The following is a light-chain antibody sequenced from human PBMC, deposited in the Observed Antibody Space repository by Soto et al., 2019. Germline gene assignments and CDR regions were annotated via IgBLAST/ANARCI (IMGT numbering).Light chain of an antibody. Sequence: QSALTQPASVSGSPGQSITISCTGTSSDVGGYDYVSWYQHHPGEAPKLLIYEVSYRPSGVSNRFSGSKSGNTASLTISGLQPEDEADYYCSSYAGSSTYVVFGGGTKLTVL. CDR2: EVS. CDR1: SSDVGGYDY. CDR3: SSYAGSSTYVV. V-gene: IGLV2-14*01. J-gene: IGLJ2*01.